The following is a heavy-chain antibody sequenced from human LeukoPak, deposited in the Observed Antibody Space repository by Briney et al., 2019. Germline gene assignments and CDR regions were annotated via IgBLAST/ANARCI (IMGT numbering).Heavy chain of an antibody. J-gene: IGHJ4*02. Sequence: PSETLSLTCTVSGGSISSGSYYWSWIRQPTGKGLQWIGRIYTSGSTNYNPSLKSRVTLSVDTSKNQFSLKLSSVTAAETAVYYCARGSYYYDSSGYSDYWGQGTLVTVSS. CDR3: ARGSYYYDSSGYSDY. D-gene: IGHD3-22*01. CDR2: IYTSGST. CDR1: GGSISSGSYY. V-gene: IGHV4-61*02.